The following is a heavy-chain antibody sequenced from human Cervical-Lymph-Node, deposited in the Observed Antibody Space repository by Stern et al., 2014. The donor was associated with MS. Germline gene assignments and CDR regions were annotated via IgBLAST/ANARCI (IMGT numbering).Heavy chain of an antibody. D-gene: IGHD1-1*01. CDR2: ITNVGST. CDR1: GFTVSRDY. CDR3: ARDTSSPERSDW. J-gene: IGHJ4*02. Sequence: VQLVESGGGVLQPGGSLRLSCTASGFTVSRDYMTWVRQAPGQGLEWVSLITNVGSTFYTDSVKGRFTISRDDSKNTVYLHMTSLRAEDTAMYYCARDTSSPERSDWWGQGTLVTVSS. V-gene: IGHV3-53*01.